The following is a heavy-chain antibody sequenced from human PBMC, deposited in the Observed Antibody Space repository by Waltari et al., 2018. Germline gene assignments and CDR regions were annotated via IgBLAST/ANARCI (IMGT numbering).Heavy chain of an antibody. D-gene: IGHD2-15*01. Sequence: QLQLQESGPGLVKPSETLSLTCIVSGGSISISSHYWDWIRQPPGKGLEWIGSIYYNGRTQYNPSLKTRVTMSVDTSKNQFSLKMTSATAADTAMYYCARGGTPDGWFDPWGQGTLVNVSS. CDR2: IYYNGRT. V-gene: IGHV4-39*07. CDR1: GGSISISSHY. J-gene: IGHJ5*02. CDR3: ARGGTPDGWFDP.